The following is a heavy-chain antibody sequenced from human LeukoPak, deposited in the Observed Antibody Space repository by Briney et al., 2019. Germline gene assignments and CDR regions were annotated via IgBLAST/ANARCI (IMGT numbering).Heavy chain of an antibody. Sequence: PGRSLRLSCAASGFTFSSYAMHWVRQAPGKGLKWVAVISYDGSNKYYADSVKGRFTISRDNSKNTLYLQMNSLRAEDTAVYYCARADPHHRGSGRRYYGMDVWGKGTTVTVSS. J-gene: IGHJ6*04. CDR3: ARADPHHRGSGRRYYGMDV. D-gene: IGHD3-10*01. V-gene: IGHV3-30-3*01. CDR2: ISYDGSNK. CDR1: GFTFSSYA.